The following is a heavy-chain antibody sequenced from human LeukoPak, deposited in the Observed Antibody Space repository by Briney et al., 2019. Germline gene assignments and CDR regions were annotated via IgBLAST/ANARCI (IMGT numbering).Heavy chain of an antibody. D-gene: IGHD6-13*01. CDR2: IYPRDSDT. V-gene: IGHV5-51*01. J-gene: IGHJ4*02. CDR1: GYSFSNYW. CDR3: ATPGIAAAGTKN. Sequence: GESLKISCKGSGYSFSNYWIGWVRQMPGKGLEWMGIIYPRDSDTRYSPSFQGQVTISADKSINTAYLQWVSLKASGTAMYYCATPGIAAAGTKNWGQGTLVTVSS.